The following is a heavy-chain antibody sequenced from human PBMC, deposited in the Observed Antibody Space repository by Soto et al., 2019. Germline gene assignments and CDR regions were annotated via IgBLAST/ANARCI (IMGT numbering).Heavy chain of an antibody. CDR3: AKDHAFAGYSYGALDY. V-gene: IGHV3-30*18. CDR2: ISYDGSNK. Sequence: QVQLVESGGGVVQPGRSLRLSCAASGFTFSSYGMHWVRQAPGKGLEWVAVISYDGSNKYYADSVKGRFTISRDNSKNTLYLQMNSLRAEDTAVYYCAKDHAFAGYSYGALDYWGQGILVTVSS. D-gene: IGHD5-18*01. CDR1: GFTFSSYG. J-gene: IGHJ4*02.